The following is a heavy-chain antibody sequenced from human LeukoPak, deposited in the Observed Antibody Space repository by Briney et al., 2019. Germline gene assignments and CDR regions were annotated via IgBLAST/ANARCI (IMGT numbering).Heavy chain of an antibody. Sequence: GGSLRLSCAASGFTFSSYSMNWVRQAPGKGLEWVSSITSSSSYIYYADSVKGRFTISRDNAKNSLYLQMNSLRAEDTAVYYCARDPDGSSSTRYYYYYYMDVWGKGTTVTVSS. J-gene: IGHJ6*03. CDR2: ITSSSSYI. CDR1: GFTFSSYS. CDR3: ARDPDGSSSTRYYYYYYMDV. V-gene: IGHV3-21*01. D-gene: IGHD6-13*01.